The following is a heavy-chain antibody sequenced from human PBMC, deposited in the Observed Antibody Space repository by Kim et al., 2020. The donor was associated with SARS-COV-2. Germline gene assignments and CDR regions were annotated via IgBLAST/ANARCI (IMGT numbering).Heavy chain of an antibody. D-gene: IGHD3-16*01. J-gene: IGHJ4*02. V-gene: IGHV3-23*01. CDR2: IDGSDGTT. CDR3: RKGGGGWVWDF. CDR1: GFTFTGHA. Sequence: GGSLRLSCTTSGFTFTGHAMSWVRQAPGKGLEWVSSIDGSDGTTYYVDSVKGRFTISRDDSKNTLYLQMSAVRADDTADYYCRKGGGGWVWDFWGQGTLVTVSS.